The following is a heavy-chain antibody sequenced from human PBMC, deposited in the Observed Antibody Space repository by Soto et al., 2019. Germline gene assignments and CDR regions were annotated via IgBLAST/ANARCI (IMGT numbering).Heavy chain of an antibody. J-gene: IGHJ3*02. Sequence: PSETLSLTCTVSGGSISSYYWSWIRQPPGKGLEWIGYIYYSGSTNYNPSLKGRVTISVDTSKNQFSLKLSSVTAADTAVYYCASFLYAAATSGAFDIWGQGTMVTVSS. CDR2: IYYSGST. CDR3: ASFLYAAATSGAFDI. V-gene: IGHV4-59*08. CDR1: GGSISSYY. D-gene: IGHD2-15*01.